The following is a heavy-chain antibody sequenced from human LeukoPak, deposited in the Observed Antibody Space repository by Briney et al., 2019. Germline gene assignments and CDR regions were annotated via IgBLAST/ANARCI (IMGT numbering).Heavy chain of an antibody. CDR1: GYTFTSYG. J-gene: IGHJ3*02. CDR2: IIPIFGTA. D-gene: IGHD5-24*01. V-gene: IGHV1-69*06. Sequence: ASVKVSCKASGYTFTSYGISWVRQAPGQGLEWMGGIIPIFGTANYAQKFQGRVTITADKSTSTAYMELSSLRSEDTAVYYCASSLEMATILGAFDIWGQGTMVTVSS. CDR3: ASSLEMATILGAFDI.